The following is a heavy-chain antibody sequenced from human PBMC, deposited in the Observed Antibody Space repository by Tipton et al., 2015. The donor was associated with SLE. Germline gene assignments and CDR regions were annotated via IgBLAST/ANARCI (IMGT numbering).Heavy chain of an antibody. Sequence: TLSLTCTVSGGSISSGGYYWSWIRQHPGKGLEWIGYIYYSGSTYYNPSLKSRVTISVDTSKNQFSLKLTSVTAADTAVYYCARAFRETRTYYYYYMDVWGKGTTVTVSS. CDR1: GGSISSGGYY. J-gene: IGHJ6*03. CDR2: IYYSGST. V-gene: IGHV4-31*03. D-gene: IGHD3-10*01. CDR3: ARAFRETRTYYYYYMDV.